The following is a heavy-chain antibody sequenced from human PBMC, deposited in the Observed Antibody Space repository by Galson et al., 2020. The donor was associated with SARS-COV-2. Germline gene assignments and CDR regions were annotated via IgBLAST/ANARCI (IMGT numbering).Heavy chain of an antibody. V-gene: IGHV5-10-1*01. CDR1: GYSFTSYW. CDR2: IDPSDSYT. J-gene: IGHJ6*02. Sequence: ESLKISCKGSGYSFTSYWISWVRQMPGKGLEWMGRIDPSDSYTNYSPSFQGHVTISADKSISTAYLQWSSLKASDTAMYYCARQDWAFGYYYYGMDVWGQGTTVTVSS. CDR3: ARQDWAFGYYYYGMDV. D-gene: IGHD3-16*01.